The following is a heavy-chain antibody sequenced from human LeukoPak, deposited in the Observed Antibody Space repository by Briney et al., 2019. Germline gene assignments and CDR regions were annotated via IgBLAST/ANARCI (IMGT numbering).Heavy chain of an antibody. Sequence: GSLRLSCAASGFTFSNAWMSWVRQAPGEGLEWVGRIYTSGSTNYKPSLKSRVTISVDTSKNQFSLKLSSVTAADTAVYYCAIETSAVAGTDYWGQGTLVTVSS. CDR3: AIETSAVAGTDY. CDR1: GFTFSNAW. D-gene: IGHD6-19*01. J-gene: IGHJ4*02. V-gene: IGHV4-4*08. CDR2: IYTSGST.